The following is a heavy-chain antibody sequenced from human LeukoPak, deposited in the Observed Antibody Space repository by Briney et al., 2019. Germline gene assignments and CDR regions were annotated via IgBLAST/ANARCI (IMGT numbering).Heavy chain of an antibody. CDR1: GGSFSSYV. CDR2: IIPIFGTA. J-gene: IGHJ6*03. CDR3: ARANRAAGSYYYYMDV. D-gene: IGHD6-13*01. V-gene: IGHV1-69*13. Sequence: SVKVSCKASGGSFSSYVITWVRQAPGQGLEWMGGIIPIFGTANYAQKFQGRVTITADESTSTAYMELSSLRSEDTAVYYCARANRAAGSYYYYMDVWGKGTTVTVSS.